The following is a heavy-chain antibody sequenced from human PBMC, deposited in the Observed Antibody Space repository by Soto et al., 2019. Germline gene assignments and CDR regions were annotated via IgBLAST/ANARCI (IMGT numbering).Heavy chain of an antibody. CDR3: AREGAASYSYYYGTDA. Sequence: SDTLSLTCTVSGSSIRSGDSYWSWIAQPSGKRLEWIGYIYYSGSTYYNPSLGSRVTISVDTSKNQFSLKLNSITVADTAVYYCAREGAASYSYYYGTDAWGQGTTVTV. D-gene: IGHD1-26*01. CDR1: GSSIRSGDSY. CDR2: IYYSGST. J-gene: IGHJ6*02. V-gene: IGHV4-30-4*02.